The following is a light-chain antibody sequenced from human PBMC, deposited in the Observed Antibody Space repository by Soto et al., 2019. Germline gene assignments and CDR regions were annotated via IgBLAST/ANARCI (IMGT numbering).Light chain of an antibody. V-gene: IGKV1-5*01. J-gene: IGKJ2*01. CDR1: QRVNRL. CDR3: QQYNSYSQT. CDR2: DAS. Sequence: DIQMTQSPSTLSAAVGDRVTISCRASQRVNRLLAWYQQKPGKAPKLLIDDASTLESGVPSRFTGSGSGTEFNITNTDVQPDDFATFYYQQYNSYSQTFGQGTKLEIK.